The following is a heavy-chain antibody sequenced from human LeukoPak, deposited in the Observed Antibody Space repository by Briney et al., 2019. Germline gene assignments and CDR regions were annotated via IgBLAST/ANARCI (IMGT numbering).Heavy chain of an antibody. CDR2: IKLDGSEK. D-gene: IGHD1-26*01. Sequence: GGSLRLSCAASGFTSGSYWMSWVRQAPGKGLEWVANIKLDGSEKYYVDSVKGRFTISRDNAKNSLYLQMNSLRAEDTAVYYCAGGVGTDYWGQGTQVTVSS. CDR1: GFTSGSYW. J-gene: IGHJ4*02. V-gene: IGHV3-7*01. CDR3: AGGVGTDY.